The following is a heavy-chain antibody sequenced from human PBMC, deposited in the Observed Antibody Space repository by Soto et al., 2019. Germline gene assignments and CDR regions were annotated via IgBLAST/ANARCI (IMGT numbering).Heavy chain of an antibody. V-gene: IGHV4-31*03. Sequence: QVQLQESGPGLVKPSQTLSLTCTVSGGSISSGGYYWSWIRQHPGKGLEWIGYIYYSGSTYYNPTPKRRFTISVDTSKNQFSLKLSSVTAADTAVYYCARGRDYDSSGYGDAFDIWGQGTMVTVSS. CDR2: IYYSGST. J-gene: IGHJ3*02. D-gene: IGHD3-22*01. CDR1: GGSISSGGYY. CDR3: ARGRDYDSSGYGDAFDI.